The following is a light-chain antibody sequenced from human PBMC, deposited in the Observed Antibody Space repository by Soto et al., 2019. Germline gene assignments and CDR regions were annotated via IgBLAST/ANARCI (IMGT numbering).Light chain of an antibody. CDR2: KAS. CDR3: QHYNTYAYT. CDR1: QSIDTW. V-gene: IGKV1-5*03. J-gene: IGKJ2*01. Sequence: DIQMTQSPSTLSASVGDRVIITCRASQSIDTWLAWYQQKPGKAPKVLIYKASNLESGVPSRFSGSGSGTEFTLTISSLQPDDFATYYCQHYNTYAYTFGQGTKLEIK.